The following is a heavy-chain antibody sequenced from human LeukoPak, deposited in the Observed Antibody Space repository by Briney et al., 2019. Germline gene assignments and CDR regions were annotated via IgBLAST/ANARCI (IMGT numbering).Heavy chain of an antibody. CDR2: INPNSGGT. V-gene: IGHV1-2*02. Sequence: GASVKVSCKASGYXFTGYYIHWVRQAPGQGLEWMGWINPNSGGTNYAQKFQGRVTMTRDTSISTAYMELSRLRSDDTAVYYCARVRIAVAGKYYFDYWGQGTLVTVSS. CDR3: ARVRIAVAGKYYFDY. D-gene: IGHD6-19*01. CDR1: GYXFTGYY. J-gene: IGHJ4*02.